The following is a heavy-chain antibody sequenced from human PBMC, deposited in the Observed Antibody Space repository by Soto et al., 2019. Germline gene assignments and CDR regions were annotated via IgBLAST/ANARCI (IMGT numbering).Heavy chain of an antibody. CDR2: LYTGGSA. CDR1: GFTFTRYS. Sequence: PGGTLRLSCAASGFTFTRYSMNWVRQAPGKGLEWVSVLYTGGSAYYGDSVKGRFTISRDSSTNTLYLQMNSLKVGDTAFYFCARSFNDWTTYFDYWSEGTLVTVSS. J-gene: IGHJ4*02. CDR3: ARSFNDWTTYFDY. D-gene: IGHD3-9*01. V-gene: IGHV3-53*01.